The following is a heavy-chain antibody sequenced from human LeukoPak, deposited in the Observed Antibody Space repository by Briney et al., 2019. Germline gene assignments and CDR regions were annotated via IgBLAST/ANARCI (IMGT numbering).Heavy chain of an antibody. CDR2: SNYSGST. Sequence: SETLSLTCTASGCSISSSSYYWGWIRQPPGKGLEWIVSSNYSGSTYYNPSLKSRVTISVDTSKNQFSLKLSSVTAAVTAVYYCARCITIFVWFDPWGQGTLVTVSS. V-gene: IGHV4-39*01. CDR3: ARCITIFVWFDP. CDR1: GCSISSSSYY. J-gene: IGHJ5*02. D-gene: IGHD3-3*01.